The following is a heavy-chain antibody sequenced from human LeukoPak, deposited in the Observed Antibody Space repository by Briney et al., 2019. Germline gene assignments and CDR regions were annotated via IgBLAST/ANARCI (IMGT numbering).Heavy chain of an antibody. D-gene: IGHD3-10*01. J-gene: IGHJ6*04. Sequence: SGGSLRLSCAASGFIFSTYSMNWVRQAPGKGLEWVSSISSSSSNIYYADSVKGRLTISRDNTKTSLYLQIYSLRGQDTAVYYCARDTRFGALYDSSYHGMDVWGKGTTVTVSS. CDR3: ARDTRFGALYDSSYHGMDV. CDR1: GFIFSTYS. V-gene: IGHV3-21*01. CDR2: ISSSSSNI.